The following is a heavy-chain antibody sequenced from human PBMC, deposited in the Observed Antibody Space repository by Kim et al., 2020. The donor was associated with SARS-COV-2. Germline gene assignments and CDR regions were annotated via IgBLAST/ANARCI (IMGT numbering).Heavy chain of an antibody. V-gene: IGHV1-18*01. D-gene: IGHD2-2*01. Sequence: ASVKVSCKASGYTFISYGLSWVRQAPGQGLEWMGWISAYNGNTNYAQRLQGRVTMTTDTSTSTAYMDLRGLRSDDTAVYYCARAGGYCSTTTCPWADYWGQGTLVTVSS. CDR3: ARAGGYCSTTTCPWADY. CDR1: GYTFISYG. CDR2: ISAYNGNT. J-gene: IGHJ4*02.